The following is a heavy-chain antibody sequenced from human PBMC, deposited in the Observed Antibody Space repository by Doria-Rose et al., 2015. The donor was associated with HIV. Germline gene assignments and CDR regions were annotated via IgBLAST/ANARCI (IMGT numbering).Heavy chain of an antibody. CDR3: ARIKSSRWYHKYYFDF. CDR2: ICSDDEG. Sequence: QVTLKESGPVLVKPTETLTLTCTVSGVSLSSPGMGVSWIRQPPGKALEWLANICSDDEGSYKTSLKSRLTITRSTSKSQVVLTMTDMDHVDTATYYCARIKSSRWYHKYYFDFWGQGTLVIVSA. J-gene: IGHJ4*02. D-gene: IGHD6-13*01. V-gene: IGHV2-26*01. CDR1: GVSLSSPGMG.